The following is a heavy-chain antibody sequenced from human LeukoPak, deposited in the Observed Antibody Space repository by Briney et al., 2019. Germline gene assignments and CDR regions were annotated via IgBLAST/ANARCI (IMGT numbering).Heavy chain of an antibody. CDR1: GYTFTSYG. D-gene: IGHD5-18*01. Sequence: GASVKVSCKASGYTFTSYGISWVRQAPGQGLEWMGWISAYNGNTNYAQKLQGRVTMTTDTSTSTAYMELRSLRSDDTAVYYCARDRGTAMVPYFDYWGQGTLVTVSS. CDR3: ARDRGTAMVPYFDY. J-gene: IGHJ4*02. CDR2: ISAYNGNT. V-gene: IGHV1-18*04.